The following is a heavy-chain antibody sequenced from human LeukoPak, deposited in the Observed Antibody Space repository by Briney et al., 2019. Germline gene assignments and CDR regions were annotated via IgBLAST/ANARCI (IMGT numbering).Heavy chain of an antibody. CDR1: GFTFRSYA. J-gene: IGHJ6*02. CDR2: IWYDGSNK. CDR3: ARDSGYCSSTNPICYGMDV. D-gene: IGHD2-2*01. Sequence: GGSLRLSCAASGFTFRSYAMSWVRQAPGKGLEWVAVIWYDGSNKYYADSVKGRFTISRDNSKNTLYLQMNSLRAEDTAVYYCARDSGYCSSTNPICYGMDVWGQGTTVTVSS. V-gene: IGHV3-33*08.